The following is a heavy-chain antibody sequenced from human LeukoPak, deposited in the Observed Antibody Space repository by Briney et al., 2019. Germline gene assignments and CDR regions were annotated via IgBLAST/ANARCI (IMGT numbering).Heavy chain of an antibody. D-gene: IGHD5-18*01. CDR1: GGSMTTHH. V-gene: IGHV4-59*11. J-gene: IGHJ4*02. CDR3: TTIKRGDIFGYFDF. CDR2: VFDSGRT. Sequence: LETIFLNCTVSGGSMTTHHWKLIRETPRKGLEGIGYVFDSGRTKVNPSLTSRVTLSTDTSKNQLSLRLSSVTAADTAVYYCTTIKRGDIFGYFDFWGQGILVTVSS.